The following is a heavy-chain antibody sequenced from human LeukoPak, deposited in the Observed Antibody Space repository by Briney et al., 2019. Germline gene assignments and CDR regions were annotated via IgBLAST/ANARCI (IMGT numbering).Heavy chain of an antibody. CDR1: GFTFSSYW. D-gene: IGHD2-2*01. J-gene: IGHJ6*03. CDR3: ARDPTVPAADYYYYYMDV. CDR2: INSDRSST. V-gene: IGHV3-74*01. Sequence: AGGSLRLSCAASGFTFSSYWMHWVRQAPGKGLVWVSRINSDRSSTSYADSVKGRFTISRDNAKNTLYLQMNSLRAEDTAVYYCARDPTVPAADYYYYYMDVWGKGTTVTISS.